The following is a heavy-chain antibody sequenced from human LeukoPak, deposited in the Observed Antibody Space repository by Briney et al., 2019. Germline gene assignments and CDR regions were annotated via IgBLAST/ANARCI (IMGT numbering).Heavy chain of an antibody. CDR3: ARRGLGPHGNFDY. D-gene: IGHD3-10*01. Sequence: SETLSLTCTVSGGSISSYYWSWIRQPPGKGLEWFGYIYYSGSANYNPSLKSRVTISVDTSKNQFSLKLTSATATDTAVYYCARRGLGPHGNFDYWGQGTLVTVSS. CDR1: GGSISSYY. V-gene: IGHV4-59*08. CDR2: IYYSGSA. J-gene: IGHJ4*02.